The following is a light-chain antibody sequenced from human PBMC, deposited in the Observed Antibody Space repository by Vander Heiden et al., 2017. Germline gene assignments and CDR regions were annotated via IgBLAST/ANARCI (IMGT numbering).Light chain of an antibody. CDR3: QSYDSSLSAWV. Sequence: SVLTPPPSVSGAPGQRGPISCTGSRSNIGAGFDVHWYQQLPGAAPKLLIYGKSNRPSGVPDRFSDSKSDTSASLAITGLQAEDEADYYCQSYDSSLSAWVFGGGTKLTV. J-gene: IGLJ3*02. CDR1: RSNIGAGFD. V-gene: IGLV1-40*01. CDR2: GKS.